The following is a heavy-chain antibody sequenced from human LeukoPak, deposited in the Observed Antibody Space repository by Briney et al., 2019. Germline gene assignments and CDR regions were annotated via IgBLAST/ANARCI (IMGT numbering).Heavy chain of an antibody. D-gene: IGHD4-11*01. CDR1: GYSFTSYW. CDR3: ARRLRHITTIDY. V-gene: IGHV5-51*01. J-gene: IGHJ4*02. CDR2: IYPGDSDT. Sequence: GESLKISCKGSGYSFTSYWIGWVRQMPGKGLEGMGIIYPGDSDTRYSPSFQGQVTISAHKSIRTAYLQWSSLKASDTAMYYCARRLRHITTIDYWGQGTLVTVSS.